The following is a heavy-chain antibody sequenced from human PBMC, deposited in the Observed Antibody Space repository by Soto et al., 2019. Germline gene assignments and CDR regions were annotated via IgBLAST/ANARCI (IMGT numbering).Heavy chain of an antibody. CDR1: GFTFSSYG. CDR2: ISYDGSNK. J-gene: IGHJ6*02. Sequence: PGGSLRLSCAASGFTFSSYGMHWVRRAPGKGLEWVAVISYDGSNKYYADSVKGRFTISRDNSKNTLYLQMNSLRAEDTAVYYCAKDLRDTYYDFWSGYRTYYYGMDVWGQGTTVTVSS. CDR3: AKDLRDTYYDFWSGYRTYYYGMDV. V-gene: IGHV3-30*18. D-gene: IGHD3-3*01.